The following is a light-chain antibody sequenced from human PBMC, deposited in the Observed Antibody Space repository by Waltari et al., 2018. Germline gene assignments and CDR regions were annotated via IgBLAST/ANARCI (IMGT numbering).Light chain of an antibody. CDR3: CSRADSHTYV. CDR1: SSHVGRYDY. J-gene: IGLJ1*01. Sequence: QSALTQPHSVSGSPGQSVTIFCTGTSSHVGRYDYVSWYQQHPGKAPKLMICDVTKRPAGVPDRFSGSKSGNTASLTISGLQAEDEADYYCCSRADSHTYVFGTGTKVTVL. CDR2: DVT. V-gene: IGLV2-11*01.